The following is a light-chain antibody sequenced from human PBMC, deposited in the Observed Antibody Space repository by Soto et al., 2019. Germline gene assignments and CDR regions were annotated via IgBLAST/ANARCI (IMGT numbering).Light chain of an antibody. Sequence: QSVLTQPASRSGSPGQSITISRTGTSSDVGSYNLVSWYQQHPGKAPKLMIYEGSKRPSGVSNRFSGSKSGNTASLTISGLQAEDEADYYCCSYAGSSTPYVFGTGTKVTVL. V-gene: IGLV2-23*01. J-gene: IGLJ1*01. CDR1: SSDVGSYNL. CDR3: CSYAGSSTPYV. CDR2: EGS.